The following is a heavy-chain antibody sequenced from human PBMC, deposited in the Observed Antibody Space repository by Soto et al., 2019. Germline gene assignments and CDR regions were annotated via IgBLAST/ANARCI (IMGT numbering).Heavy chain of an antibody. CDR3: AKDRGANYYYGMDV. V-gene: IGHV3-9*01. D-gene: IGHD3-16*01. J-gene: IGHJ6*02. CDR1: GFTFDDYA. Sequence: EVQLVESGGGLVQPGRSLRLSCAASGFTFDDYAMHWVRQAPGKGLEWVSGISWNSGSIGYADSVKGRFTISRDNAKNSLYLQMNSLRAEDTALYYCAKDRGANYYYGMDVWGQGTTVTVSS. CDR2: ISWNSGSI.